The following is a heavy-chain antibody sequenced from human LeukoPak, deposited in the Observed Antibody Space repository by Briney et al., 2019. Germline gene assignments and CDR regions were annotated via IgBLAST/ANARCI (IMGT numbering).Heavy chain of an antibody. V-gene: IGHV1-18*01. CDR1: GYTFTSYG. J-gene: IGHJ4*02. CDR2: ISAYNGNT. D-gene: IGHD6-13*01. CDR3: ARPTRYSISWYSDY. Sequence: ASVKVSCKASGYTFTSYGISWVRQAPGQGLEWMGWISAYNGNTNYAQKLQGRVTMTTDTSTSTAYMELRSLRSGDTAVYYCARPTRYSISWYSDYWGQGTLVTVSS.